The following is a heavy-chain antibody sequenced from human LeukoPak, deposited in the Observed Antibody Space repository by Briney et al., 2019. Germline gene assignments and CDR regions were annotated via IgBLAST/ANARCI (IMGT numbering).Heavy chain of an antibody. J-gene: IGHJ4*02. V-gene: IGHV1-18*01. CDR1: GFTFNRYG. Sequence: ASVKVSCRASGFTFNRYGISWVRQAPGQGLEWMGWISAYNGDTIYAQNFQGRVTMTTDTSTSTAYMELRSLRSDDTAVYYCARDHVVGATTFDYWGQGTLVTVSS. CDR3: ARDHVVGATTFDY. D-gene: IGHD1-26*01. CDR2: ISAYNGDT.